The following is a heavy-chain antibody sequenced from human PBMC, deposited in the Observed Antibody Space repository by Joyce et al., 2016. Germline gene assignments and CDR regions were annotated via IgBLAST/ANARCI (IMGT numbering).Heavy chain of an antibody. CDR1: GISIMRSY. J-gene: IGHJ4*02. V-gene: IGHV3-53*01. CDR2: IFGDGGT. D-gene: IGHD6-13*01. Sequence: VELVESGGGFFQPGESLRLSCSASGISIMRSYMAWVRQAPGKGLEWVAIIFGDGGTYFGDSVKGRCSISRDKSKNTFSLQMKSLTVGDTGFYYCARVANVASAGYDYWGPGTLVTVSS. CDR3: ARVANVASAGYDY.